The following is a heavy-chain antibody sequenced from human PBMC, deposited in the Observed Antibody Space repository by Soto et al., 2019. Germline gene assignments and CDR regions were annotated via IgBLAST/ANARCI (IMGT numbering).Heavy chain of an antibody. Sequence: GGSLRLSCAASGFTFSSYAMHWVRQAPGKGLEWVAVISYDGSNKHYADSVKGRFTISRDNSKNTLYLQMNSLRAEDTAVYYCASGGFDYWGQGTLVTVSS. CDR3: ASGGFDY. J-gene: IGHJ4*02. CDR1: GFTFSSYA. D-gene: IGHD3-10*01. V-gene: IGHV3-30-3*01. CDR2: ISYDGSNK.